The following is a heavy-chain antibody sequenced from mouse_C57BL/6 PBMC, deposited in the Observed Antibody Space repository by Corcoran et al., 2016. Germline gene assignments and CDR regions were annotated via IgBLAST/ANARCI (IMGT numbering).Heavy chain of an antibody. Sequence: EVQLQQSGPELVKPGASVKISCKASGYTFTDYYMNWVKQSHGKSVEWMGDINPNNGGTSYNQKFKGKATLNVDKSSSTAYMELRSLTSEDSAVYYCASDYRWGQGTTLTVSS. D-gene: IGHD2-14*01. CDR1: GYTFTDYY. CDR3: ASDYR. CDR2: INPNNGGT. V-gene: IGHV1-26*01. J-gene: IGHJ2*01.